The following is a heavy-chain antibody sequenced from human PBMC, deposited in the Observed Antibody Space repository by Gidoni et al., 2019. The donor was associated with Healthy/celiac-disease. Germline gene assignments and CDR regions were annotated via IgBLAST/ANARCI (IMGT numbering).Heavy chain of an antibody. Sequence: QVQLVQSGAEVKKPGASVKGSCKVSGYTHTELSMHWERQAPGKGLEWVGGFGPEDGETIYAHKFPGRVTMTEDTSTDTAYMELSSLRSEDTAVYSCATIRYYDSSGLIGWFDPWGQGTLVTVSS. CDR3: ATIRYYDSSGLIGWFDP. V-gene: IGHV1-24*01. CDR1: GYTHTELS. D-gene: IGHD3-22*01. CDR2: FGPEDGET. J-gene: IGHJ5*02.